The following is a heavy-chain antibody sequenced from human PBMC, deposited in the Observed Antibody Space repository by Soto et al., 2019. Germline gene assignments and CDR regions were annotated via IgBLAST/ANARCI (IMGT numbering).Heavy chain of an antibody. D-gene: IGHD3-10*01. CDR2: ITDTGGDA. CDR3: VGGSKDSYPGSRIFDF. CDR1: GLTFGSRA. Sequence: GGSLRLSCVASGLTFGSRAMSWVRQSPGEGLEWVSTITDTGGDAKYADSVRGRFAISRDNSKNTLYLQMSALRAEDSAIYFCVGGSKDSYPGSRIFDFWGRGTLVTVSS. V-gene: IGHV3-23*01. J-gene: IGHJ4*02.